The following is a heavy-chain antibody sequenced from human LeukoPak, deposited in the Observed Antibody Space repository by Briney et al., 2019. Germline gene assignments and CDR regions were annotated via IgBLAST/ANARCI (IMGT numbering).Heavy chain of an antibody. D-gene: IGHD1-7*01. CDR1: GYTFTSYG. V-gene: IGHV1-2*02. CDR2: INPNSGGT. Sequence: ASVKVSCKASGYTFTSYGISWVRRAPGQGLEWMGWINPNSGGTNYAQKFQGRVTMTRDTSISTAYMELSRLRSDDTAVYYCAREGGELELQPPYYYYGMDVWGQGTTVTVSS. CDR3: AREGGELELQPPYYYYGMDV. J-gene: IGHJ6*02.